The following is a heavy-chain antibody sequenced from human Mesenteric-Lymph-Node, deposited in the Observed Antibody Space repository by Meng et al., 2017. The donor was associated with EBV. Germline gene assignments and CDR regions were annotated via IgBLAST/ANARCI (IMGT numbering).Heavy chain of an antibody. Sequence: QGRLVQSGAEVKRPGASVRVSCQPSGHIFTDYYIHWVRQGPGRGLEWMGRIRPNSGATHYAQTFEDRVTMTRDTSISTVYMELSRLRSDDTAIYFCARDGVDPVAAFWGQGTLVTVSS. CDR2: IRPNSGAT. CDR1: GHIFTDYY. CDR3: ARDGVDPVAAF. V-gene: IGHV1-2*06. D-gene: IGHD6-19*01. J-gene: IGHJ4*02.